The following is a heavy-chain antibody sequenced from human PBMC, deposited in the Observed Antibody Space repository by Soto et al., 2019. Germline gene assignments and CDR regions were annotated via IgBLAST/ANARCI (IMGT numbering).Heavy chain of an antibody. CDR1: GFIFRSYG. D-gene: IGHD6-19*01. CDR2: ISHDGTNA. V-gene: IGHV3-30*18. Sequence: QVQLVESGGGVVQPGTSLRLSCTAAGFIFRSYGVHWVRQAPGKGLEWVAVISHDGTNAYYADAVNGRFTISRDNAKNTVYLQMNRLRGEDTAVYYCAKQGIEVAGTDYFDYWGQGALVTVAS. CDR3: AKQGIEVAGTDYFDY. J-gene: IGHJ4*02.